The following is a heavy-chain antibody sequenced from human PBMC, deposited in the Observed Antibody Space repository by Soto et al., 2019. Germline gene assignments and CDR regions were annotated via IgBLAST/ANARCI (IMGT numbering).Heavy chain of an antibody. Sequence: ASVKVSCKASGYTFTSYYMHWVRQAPGQGLEWMGIINPSGGSTSYAQKFQGRVTMTRNTSISTAYMELSSLRSEDTAVYYCARGIWFGEFLAYGMDVWGQGTTVTVSS. V-gene: IGHV1-46*01. D-gene: IGHD3-10*01. J-gene: IGHJ6*02. CDR3: ARGIWFGEFLAYGMDV. CDR1: GYTFTSYY. CDR2: INPSGGST.